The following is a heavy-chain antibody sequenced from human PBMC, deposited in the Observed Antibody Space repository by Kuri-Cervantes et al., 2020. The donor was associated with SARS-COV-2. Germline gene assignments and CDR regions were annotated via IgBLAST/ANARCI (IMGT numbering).Heavy chain of an antibody. CDR1: GGSVSSGSYY. V-gene: IGHV4-61*01. D-gene: IGHD1-26*01. CDR2: IYYSGST. CDR3: ARDSGRSYRDFDY. J-gene: IGHJ4*02. Sequence: GSLRLSCTVSGGSVSSGSYYWSWIRQPPGKGLEWIGYIYYSGSTNYNPSLKSRVTISVDTSKNQFSLKLSSVTAADTAVYYCARDSGRSYRDFDYWGQGTLVTVSS.